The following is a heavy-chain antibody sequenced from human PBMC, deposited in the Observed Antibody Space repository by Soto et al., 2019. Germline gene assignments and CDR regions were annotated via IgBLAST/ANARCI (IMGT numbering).Heavy chain of an antibody. Sequence: GWSLNVSLNGSGYSLTSYWISWVRQMHGKGLDWMGRIDPSDSYTNYSPSFQGHVTISADKSISTAYLQWSSLKASDTAMYYCARHPRVVPADMGYYYYGMDVWGQGTTVTVS. CDR1: GYSLTSYW. CDR2: IDPSDSYT. D-gene: IGHD2-2*01. J-gene: IGHJ6*02. CDR3: ARHPRVVPADMGYYYYGMDV. V-gene: IGHV5-10-1*01.